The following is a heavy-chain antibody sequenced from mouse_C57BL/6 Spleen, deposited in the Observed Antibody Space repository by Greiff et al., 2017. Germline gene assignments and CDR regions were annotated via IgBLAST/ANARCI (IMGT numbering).Heavy chain of an antibody. Sequence: VQLQQPGAELVKPGASVKLSCKASGYTFTSYWMQWVKQRPGQGLEWIGEIDPSDSYTNYNQKFKGKATLTVDTSSSTAYMQLSSLTSEDSAVYYCARYFYWGQGTLVTVSA. V-gene: IGHV1-50*01. CDR2: IDPSDSYT. CDR1: GYTFTSYW. J-gene: IGHJ3*01. CDR3: ARYFY.